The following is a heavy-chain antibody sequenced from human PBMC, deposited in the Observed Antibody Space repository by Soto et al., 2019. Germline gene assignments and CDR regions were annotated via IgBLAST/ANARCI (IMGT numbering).Heavy chain of an antibody. CDR3: TTYSSSWKFDY. CDR1: GFTFSNAW. V-gene: IGHV3-15*01. CDR2: IKSKTDGGTT. D-gene: IGHD6-13*01. J-gene: IGHJ4*02. Sequence: EVQLVESGGGLVKPGGSLRLSCAASGFTFSNAWMSWVRQAPGKGLEWVGRIKSKTDGGTTDYAAPVKGRFTISRDDSKNTLYLQMNSLKTDDKAVYYCTTYSSSWKFDYWGQGTLVTLSS.